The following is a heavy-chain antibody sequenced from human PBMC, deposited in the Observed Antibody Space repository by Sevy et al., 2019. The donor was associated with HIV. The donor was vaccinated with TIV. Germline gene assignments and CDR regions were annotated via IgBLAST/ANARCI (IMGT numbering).Heavy chain of an antibody. V-gene: IGHV1-46*01. J-gene: IGHJ4*02. D-gene: IGHD3-22*01. CDR2: INPSGGST. Sequence: ASVKVSCKASGYTFTSYYMHWVRQAPGQGLEWMGIINPSGGSTSYSQKFQGRVTMTRDTSTSTVYMELSSLRSEDTAVYYCAREGGYYYDSNGYFGYWGQGTLVTVSS. CDR3: AREGGYYYDSNGYFGY. CDR1: GYTFTSYY.